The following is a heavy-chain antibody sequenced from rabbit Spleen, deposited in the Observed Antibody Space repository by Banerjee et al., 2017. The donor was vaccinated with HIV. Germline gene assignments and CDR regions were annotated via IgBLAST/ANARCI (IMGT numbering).Heavy chain of an antibody. CDR2: VGTASSTST. D-gene: IGHD7-1*01. CDR3: ARGDGGTGNNRFNL. J-gene: IGHJ4*01. CDR1: GFDLSSYYY. Sequence: QQLEESGGGLVKPGASLTLTCKASGFDLSSYYYMCWVRQAPGKGLEWIGCVGTASSTSTYYASWAKGRFTISKTSSTTVTLQMTSLTAADTASYFCARGDGGTGNNRFNLWGQGTLVTVS. V-gene: IGHV1S40*01.